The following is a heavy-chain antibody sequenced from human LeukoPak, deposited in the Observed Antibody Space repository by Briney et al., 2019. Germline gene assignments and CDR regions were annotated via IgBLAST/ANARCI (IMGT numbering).Heavy chain of an antibody. J-gene: IGHJ4*02. Sequence: SETLSLTCTVSLDSTTSNFWSWVRQPPGKGLEWIGEIHRSGSPNYNPTLQSRVTISIDRSRNQIALELSSVTAADTAVYYCAREILGGFNPGAYWGQGTLVTVSS. CDR1: LDSTTSNF. V-gene: IGHV4-4*02. CDR2: IHRSGSP. CDR3: AREILGGFNPGAY. D-gene: IGHD1-14*01.